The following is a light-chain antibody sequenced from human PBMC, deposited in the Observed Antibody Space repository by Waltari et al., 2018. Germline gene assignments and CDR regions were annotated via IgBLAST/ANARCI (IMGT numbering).Light chain of an antibody. J-gene: IGLJ2*01. CDR3: PSYGGTYFV. CDR2: DVT. V-gene: IGLV2-11*01. CDR1: SNDVGGYHY. Sequence: QSALTQPRSVSGSPGQSVPISCPGTSNDVGGYHYVSWYQHHPGDVPKLMIYDVTQRPSGVPDRFSGSKSGNTASLTISGLQADDEADYDCPSYGGTYFVFGGGTRLTVL.